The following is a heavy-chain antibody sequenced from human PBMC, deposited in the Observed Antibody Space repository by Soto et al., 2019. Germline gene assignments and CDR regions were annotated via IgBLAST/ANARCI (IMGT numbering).Heavy chain of an antibody. CDR1: GYTFTSYA. D-gene: IGHD1-26*01. Sequence: ASVKVSCKASGYTFTSYAMHWVRQAPGQRLEWVGWINAGNGNTKYSQKFQGRVTITRDTSASTVYMELSSLRSEDTAVYYCARDSGSYLGYYYGMDVWGQGTTVTVS. J-gene: IGHJ6*02. CDR3: ARDSGSYLGYYYGMDV. V-gene: IGHV1-3*01. CDR2: INAGNGNT.